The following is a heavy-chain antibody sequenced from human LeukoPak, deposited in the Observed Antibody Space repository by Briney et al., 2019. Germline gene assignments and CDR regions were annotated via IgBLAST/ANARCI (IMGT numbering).Heavy chain of an antibody. CDR2: ISGGGGST. J-gene: IGHJ5*02. D-gene: IGHD6-13*01. V-gene: IGHV3-43*02. CDR1: GFTFDDYA. CDR3: AKDLSAFGTSWFDP. Sequence: PGGSLRLSCAASGFTFDDYAMHWVRHAPGKGLEWDSLISGGGGSTYYADSVKGRFTISRDNNKNSLYLQMDSLRTEDTALYYCAKDLSAFGTSWFDPWGQGSLVTVSS.